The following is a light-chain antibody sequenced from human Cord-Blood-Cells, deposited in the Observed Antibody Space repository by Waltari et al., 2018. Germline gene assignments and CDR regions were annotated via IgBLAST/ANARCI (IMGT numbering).Light chain of an antibody. Sequence: QSALTQPASVSGSPGQSITISCTGTSSDVGSDNLVSWYQQHPGKAPKLMIYEGSKRSSGVSNRFSGTKSGNTACLTISGLQAEDEADYYCCSYAGSSTWVFGGGTKLTVL. J-gene: IGLJ3*02. CDR3: CSYAGSSTWV. CDR2: EGS. V-gene: IGLV2-23*01. CDR1: SSDVGSDNL.